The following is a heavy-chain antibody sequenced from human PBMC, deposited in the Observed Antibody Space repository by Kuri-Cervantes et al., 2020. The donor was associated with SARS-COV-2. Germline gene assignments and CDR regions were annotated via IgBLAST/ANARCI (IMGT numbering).Heavy chain of an antibody. CDR1: GFTVSSNY. Sequence: GESLKISCAASGFTVSSNYMSWVRQAPGKGLEWVSVIYSGGSTYYADSVKGRFTISRDNSKNTLYLQMNSLRAKDTAVYYCARGYGDSLYWGQGTLVTVSS. CDR3: ARGYGDSLY. D-gene: IGHD4-17*01. CDR2: IYSGGST. V-gene: IGHV3-53*01. J-gene: IGHJ4*02.